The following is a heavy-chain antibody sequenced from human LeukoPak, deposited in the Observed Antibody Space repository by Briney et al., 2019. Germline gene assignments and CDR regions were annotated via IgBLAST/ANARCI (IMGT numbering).Heavy chain of an antibody. J-gene: IGHJ4*02. CDR3: AKDLEMATEKVDY. CDR1: GFTFSDYY. D-gene: IGHD5-24*01. CDR2: ISSSGSTI. Sequence: GGSLRLSCAASGFTFSDYYMSWIRQAPGKGLEWVSYISSSGSTIYYADSVKGRFTISRDNAKNSLYLQMNSLRAEDTAVYYCAKDLEMATEKVDYWGQGTLVTVSS. V-gene: IGHV3-11*01.